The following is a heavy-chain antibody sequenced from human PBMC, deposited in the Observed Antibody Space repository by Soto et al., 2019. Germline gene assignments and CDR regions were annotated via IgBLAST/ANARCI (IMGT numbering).Heavy chain of an antibody. CDR1: GGSISSYY. CDR2: IYYSGST. J-gene: IGHJ4*02. D-gene: IGHD3-10*01. V-gene: IGHV4-59*13. Sequence: PSETLSLTCTVTGGSISSYYWSWIRQPPGKGLEWIGYIYYSGSTTYNPSLKSRVTISVDTSNNQFSLKLSSVTAADTAVYYCARVTSRSGRERILDYWGQGTLVTVSS. CDR3: ARVTSRSGRERILDY.